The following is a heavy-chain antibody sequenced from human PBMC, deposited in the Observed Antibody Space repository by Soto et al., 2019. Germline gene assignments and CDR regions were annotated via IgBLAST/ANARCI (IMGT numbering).Heavy chain of an antibody. J-gene: IGHJ4*02. Sequence: GGFLRLSCAASGFTFSNYGMHWVRQAPGKGLEWVAVIWYDGSNKYYADSVKGRFTISRDNSKNTLYLQMNTLRAEDTAVFYCARHKGGDPYYFDYWGQGTLVTVSS. CDR1: GFTFSNYG. CDR3: ARHKGGDPYYFDY. V-gene: IGHV3-33*01. CDR2: IWYDGSNK. D-gene: IGHD4-17*01.